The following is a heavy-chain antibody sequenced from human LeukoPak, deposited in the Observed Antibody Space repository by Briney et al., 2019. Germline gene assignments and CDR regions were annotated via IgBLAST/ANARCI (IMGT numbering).Heavy chain of an antibody. V-gene: IGHV3-23*01. D-gene: IGHD2-21*02. CDR3: AKTVAVTAPIPPDY. CDR1: GFTFSSYA. CDR2: ISGSGGST. J-gene: IGHJ4*02. Sequence: GGSLRLSCAASGFTFSSYAMSWVRQAPGKGLEWVSGISGSGGSTNYADSVKGRFTISRDNSKNTLYLQMNSLRAEDTAVYYCAKTVAVTAPIPPDYWGQGTLVTVSS.